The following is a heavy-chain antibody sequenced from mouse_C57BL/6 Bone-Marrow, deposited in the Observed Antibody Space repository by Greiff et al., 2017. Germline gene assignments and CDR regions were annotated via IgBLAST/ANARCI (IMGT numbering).Heavy chain of an antibody. V-gene: IGHV1-82*01. CDR1: GYAFSSSW. Sequence: QVQLQQSGPELVKPGASVKISCKASGYAFSSSWMNWVKQRPGKGLEWIGRIYPGDGDTNYNGKFKGKATLTADKSSSTAYMQLSSLTSEDSAVYVCARPYDYDGGYYFDYWGQGTTLTVSS. J-gene: IGHJ2*01. CDR3: ARPYDYDGGYYFDY. D-gene: IGHD2-4*01. CDR2: IYPGDGDT.